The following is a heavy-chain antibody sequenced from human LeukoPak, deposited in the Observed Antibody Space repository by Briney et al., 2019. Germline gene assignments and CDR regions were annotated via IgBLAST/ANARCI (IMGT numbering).Heavy chain of an antibody. CDR2: ISHEGSFQ. D-gene: IGHD6-19*01. V-gene: IGHV3-30*03. CDR1: GFSFGSFG. Sequence: GSLRLSCAASGFSFGSFGIHWVRQAPGKGLEWVAVISHEGSFQSYAESVKGRFTISRDNSKNMVFLQMNSIISEDTAVYYCARTRQQWQVLDYWGQGTLVTVSS. CDR3: ARTRQQWQVLDY. J-gene: IGHJ4*02.